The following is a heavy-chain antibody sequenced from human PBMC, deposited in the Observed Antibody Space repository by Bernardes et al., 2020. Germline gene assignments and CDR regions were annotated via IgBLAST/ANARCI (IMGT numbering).Heavy chain of an antibody. CDR1: GVTFSSYG. Sequence: GGSLSLACAAAGVTFSSYGMHWVRPAPGKGLEWVAVIWYDGSNKYYADSVKGRFTISRDNSKNTLYLQMNSLRAEDTAVYYCARVVYCSSSSCSIGSYYFDYWGQGTLVTVSS. CDR3: ARVVYCSSSSCSIGSYYFDY. CDR2: IWYDGSNK. V-gene: IGHV3-33*01. D-gene: IGHD2-2*01. J-gene: IGHJ4*02.